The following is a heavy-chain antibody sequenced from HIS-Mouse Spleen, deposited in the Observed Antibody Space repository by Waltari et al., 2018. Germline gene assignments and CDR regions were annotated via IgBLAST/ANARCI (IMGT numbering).Heavy chain of an antibody. CDR1: GGSISSYY. Sequence: QVQLQESGPGLVKPSETLSLTCTVSGGSISSYYWSWIRQPAGKGLEWIGRIYTSGSTNYNPSLKSRVTMSVDTSKNQFSLKLSSVTAADTAVYYCARSPAPFSGSYLYYFDYWGQGTLVTVSS. J-gene: IGHJ4*02. D-gene: IGHD1-26*01. V-gene: IGHV4-4*07. CDR2: IYTSGST. CDR3: ARSPAPFSGSYLYYFDY.